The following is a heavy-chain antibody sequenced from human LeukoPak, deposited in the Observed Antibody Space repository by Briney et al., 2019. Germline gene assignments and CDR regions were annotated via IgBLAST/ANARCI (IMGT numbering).Heavy chain of an antibody. V-gene: IGHV1-69*13. Sequence: SVKVSCKASGGTFSSYAISWVRQAPGQGLEWMGGIIPIFGTANYAQKFQGRVTITADESTSTAYMELSSLRSEDTAVYYCARDSGYGSGSYYNVNDAFDIWGQGTMVTVSS. J-gene: IGHJ3*02. CDR3: ARDSGYGSGSYYNVNDAFDI. D-gene: IGHD3-10*01. CDR1: GGTFSSYA. CDR2: IIPIFGTA.